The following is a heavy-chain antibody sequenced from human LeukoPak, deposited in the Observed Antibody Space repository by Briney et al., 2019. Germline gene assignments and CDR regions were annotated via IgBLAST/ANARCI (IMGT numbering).Heavy chain of an antibody. J-gene: IGHJ3*02. CDR2: ISGSGGST. V-gene: IGHV3-23*01. D-gene: IGHD4-17*01. CDR1: GFTFSSYA. CDR3: AKDLTTVTTGDAFDI. Sequence: GGSLRLSCAASGFTFSSYAMSWVRQAPGKGLEWVSAISGSGGSTYYADSVMGRFTISRDNSKSTLYLQMNSLRAEDTAVYYCAKDLTTVTTGDAFDIWGQGTMVTVSS.